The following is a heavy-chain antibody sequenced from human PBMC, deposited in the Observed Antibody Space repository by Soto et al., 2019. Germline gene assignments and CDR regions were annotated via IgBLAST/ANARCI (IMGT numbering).Heavy chain of an antibody. CDR1: GGTFSTYS. V-gene: IGHV1-69*01. CDR2: IIPLFGTT. D-gene: IGHD6-13*01. Sequence: QMQLVQSGAEVRMPGSSVKVSCKASGGTFSTYSINWVRQAPGQGLEWMGGIIPLFGTTNYAQKFKGRVTITAEESTSTAYMELSSLRAEDAAVYYCARGATHGSSWYFWCDTWGQGTLVTVSS. J-gene: IGHJ5*02. CDR3: ARGATHGSSWYFWCDT.